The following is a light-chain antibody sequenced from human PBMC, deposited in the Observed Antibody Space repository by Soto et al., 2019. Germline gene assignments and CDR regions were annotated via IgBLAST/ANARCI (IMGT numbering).Light chain of an antibody. Sequence: EIVMTQSPATLSVSPGERATLSCRASQSISTDLAWYQQRPGQPPRLLIYSASTMATGVPARFTGSGSGSEFTLTSSGLQSEDFAVYFCQHGHNWPLTFGQGTRPEI. J-gene: IGKJ2*01. CDR2: SAS. CDR1: QSISTD. V-gene: IGKV3-15*01. CDR3: QHGHNWPLT.